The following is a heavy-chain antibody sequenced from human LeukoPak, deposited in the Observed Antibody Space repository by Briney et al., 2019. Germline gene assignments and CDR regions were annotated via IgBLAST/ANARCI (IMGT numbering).Heavy chain of an antibody. CDR3: ARRRSEPTVNYFDN. D-gene: IGHD1-14*01. CDR2: IDYTGTT. Sequence: SETLSLTCTVSSGSISSHYWSWIRQPPGKALEWLGYIDYTGTTTYNPSLKSRVTISVDPSNNQFSLKLSSVTAADTAVYYCARRRSEPTVNYFDNWGQGTLVTVSS. V-gene: IGHV4-59*08. J-gene: IGHJ4*02. CDR1: SGSISSHY.